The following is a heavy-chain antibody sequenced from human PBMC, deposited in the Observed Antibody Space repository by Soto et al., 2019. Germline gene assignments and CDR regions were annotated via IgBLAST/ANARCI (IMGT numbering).Heavy chain of an antibody. CDR2: IYSGGST. V-gene: IGHV3-66*01. CDR3: ARDRVGNAFDI. D-gene: IGHD1-26*01. Sequence: GGFLRLSCAASGFTVSSNYMSWVRQAPGKGLEWVSVIYSGGSTYYADSVKGRFTISRDNSKNTLYLQMNSLRAEDTAVYYCARDRVGNAFDIWGQGTMVTVSS. J-gene: IGHJ3*02. CDR1: GFTVSSNY.